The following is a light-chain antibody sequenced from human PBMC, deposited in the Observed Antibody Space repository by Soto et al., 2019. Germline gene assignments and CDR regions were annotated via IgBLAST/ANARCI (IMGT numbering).Light chain of an antibody. J-gene: IGLJ1*01. CDR1: NSDVGGYSY. V-gene: IGLV2-11*01. CDR2: DVS. CDR3: CSYAGSYTYV. Sequence: QSALTQSRSVSGSPGQSVTISCTGTNSDVGGYSYVSWYQQHPGKAPKLMIFDVSKRPSGVPDRFSGSKSGNTASLTISGLQAEDEADYYCCSYAGSYTYVFGVGTKLTVL.